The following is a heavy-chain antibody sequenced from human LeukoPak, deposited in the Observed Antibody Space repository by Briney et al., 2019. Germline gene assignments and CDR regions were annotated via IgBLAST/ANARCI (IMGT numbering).Heavy chain of an antibody. CDR3: AREAIAVAGSDFDY. Sequence: SVKVSCKASGGTFSSYAISWVRQAPGQGLEWMGRIIPSLGIANYAQKFQGRVTITADKSTSTAYTELSSLRSEDTAVYYCAREAIAVAGSDFDYWGQGTLVTVSS. V-gene: IGHV1-69*04. CDR1: GGTFSSYA. CDR2: IIPSLGIA. J-gene: IGHJ4*02. D-gene: IGHD6-19*01.